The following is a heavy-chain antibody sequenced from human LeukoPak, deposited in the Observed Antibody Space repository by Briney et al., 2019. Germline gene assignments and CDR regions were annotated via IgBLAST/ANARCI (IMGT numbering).Heavy chain of an antibody. CDR1: GYTFTGYY. J-gene: IGHJ3*02. D-gene: IGHD2-2*01. CDR3: ASKRDIVVVPAAFDI. Sequence: ASVKVSCKASGYTFTGYYMHWVRQAPGQGLEWMGWINPNSGGTNYGQKFQGRVTMTRDTSISTAYMELSRLRSDDTAVYYCASKRDIVVVPAAFDIWGQGTMVTVSS. CDR2: INPNSGGT. V-gene: IGHV1-2*02.